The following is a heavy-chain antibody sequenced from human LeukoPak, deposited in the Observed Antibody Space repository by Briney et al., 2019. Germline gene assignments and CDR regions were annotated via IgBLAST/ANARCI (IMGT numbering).Heavy chain of an antibody. CDR2: IIPIFGTA. V-gene: IGHV1-69*13. J-gene: IGHJ4*02. Sequence: ASVKVSCTASGGTFSSYAISWVRQAPGQGLEWMGGIIPIFGTANYAQKFQGRVTITADESTSTAYMELSSLRSEDTAVYYCARVWDYDSRYFDYWGQGTLVTVSS. CDR3: ARVWDYDSRYFDY. D-gene: IGHD3-22*01. CDR1: GGTFSSYA.